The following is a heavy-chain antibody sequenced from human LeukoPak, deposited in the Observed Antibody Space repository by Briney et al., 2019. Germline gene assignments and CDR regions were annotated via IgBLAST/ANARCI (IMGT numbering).Heavy chain of an antibody. Sequence: SETLSLTCGVYGGSFSIYCWNWIRQHPGKGLEWIRYIYYSGSTYYNPSLKSRVTISVDTSKNQFSLKLSSVTAADTAVYYCAREDDSSGYDAFDIWGQGTMVTVSS. CDR3: AREDDSSGYDAFDI. J-gene: IGHJ3*02. CDR2: IYYSGST. D-gene: IGHD3-22*01. V-gene: IGHV4-31*11. CDR1: GGSFSIYC.